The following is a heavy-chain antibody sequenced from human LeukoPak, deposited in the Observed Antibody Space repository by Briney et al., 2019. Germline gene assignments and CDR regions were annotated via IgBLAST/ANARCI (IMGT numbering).Heavy chain of an antibody. CDR1: GFTFSSYG. CDR2: IRYDRSNK. CDR3: AKEGYCSGGSCSPFDY. V-gene: IGHV3-30*02. J-gene: IGHJ4*02. D-gene: IGHD2-15*01. Sequence: GGSLRLSCAASGFTFSSYGMHWVRQAPGKGLKWVAFIRYDRSNKYYADSVKGRFTISRDNSKNTLYLQMNSLRAEDTAAYYCAKEGYCSGGSCSPFDYWGQGTLVTVPS.